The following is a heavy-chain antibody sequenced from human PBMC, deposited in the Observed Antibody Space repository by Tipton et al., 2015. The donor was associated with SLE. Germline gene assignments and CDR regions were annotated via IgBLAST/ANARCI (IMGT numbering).Heavy chain of an antibody. CDR2: INTNTGNP. J-gene: IGHJ4*02. CDR1: GYTFTTYR. D-gene: IGHD6-6*01. Sequence: QLVQSGAEVKKPGASVKVSCTASGYTFTTYRLSWVRQAPGQGLEWMGWINTNTGNPTYAQGFTGRFVFSLDTSVSTAYLQISSLKAEDTAVYYCARATSSYLTSFYFDSWGQGTLVTVSS. CDR3: ARATSSYLTSFYFDS. V-gene: IGHV7-4-1*02.